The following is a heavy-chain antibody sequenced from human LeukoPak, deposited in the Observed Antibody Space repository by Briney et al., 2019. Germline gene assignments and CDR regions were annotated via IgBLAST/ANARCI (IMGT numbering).Heavy chain of an antibody. CDR1: GGSISSGGYY. CDR2: IYYSGST. CDR3: ARNQVEVLPSLIVGATGAFDI. V-gene: IGHV4-31*03. Sequence: SQTLSLTCTVSGGSISSGGYYWSWIRQHPGKGLEWIGYIYYSGSTYYNPSLKSRVTISVDTSKNQFSLKLSSVTAADTAVYYCARNQVEVLPSLIVGATGAFDIWGQGTMVTVSP. J-gene: IGHJ3*02. D-gene: IGHD1-26*01.